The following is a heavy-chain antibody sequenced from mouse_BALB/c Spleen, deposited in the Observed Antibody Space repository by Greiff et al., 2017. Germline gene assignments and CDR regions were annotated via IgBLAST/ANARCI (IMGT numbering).Heavy chain of an antibody. Sequence: VQLKESGPGLVKPSQSLSLTCSVTGYSITSGYYWNWIRQFPGNKLEWMGYISYDGSNNYNPSLKNRISITRDTSKNQFFLKLNSVTTEDTATYYCAREDGYNENWGQGTSVTVSS. CDR2: ISYDGSN. CDR1: GYSITSGYY. CDR3: AREDGYNEN. J-gene: IGHJ4*01. V-gene: IGHV3-6*02. D-gene: IGHD2-3*01.